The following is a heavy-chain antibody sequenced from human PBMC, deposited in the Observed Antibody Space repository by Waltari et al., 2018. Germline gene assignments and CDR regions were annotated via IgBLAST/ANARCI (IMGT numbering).Heavy chain of an antibody. CDR3: ATAPPPSGSYYGWFDP. CDR1: GYTLTELS. CDR2: FDPEDGET. D-gene: IGHD1-26*01. Sequence: EVKKPGASVKVSCKVSGYTLTELSMHWVRQAPGKGLEWMGGFDPEDGETIYAQKFQGRVTMTEDTSTDTAYMELSSLRSEDTAVYYCATAPPPSGSYYGWFDPWGQGTLVTVSS. V-gene: IGHV1-24*01. J-gene: IGHJ5*02.